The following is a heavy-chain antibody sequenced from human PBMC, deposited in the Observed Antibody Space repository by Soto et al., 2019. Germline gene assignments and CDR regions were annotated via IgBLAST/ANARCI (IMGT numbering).Heavy chain of an antibody. V-gene: IGHV1-46*01. Sequence: ASVKVSCKASGYTFTSYYMHWVRQAPGQGLEWMGIINPSGGSTSYAQKFQGRVTMTRDTSTSIVYMELSSLRSEDTAVYYCARDGPVLSNYDILTGYYTRRYYYGMDVWGQGTTVTVSS. J-gene: IGHJ6*02. CDR1: GYTFTSYY. CDR2: INPSGGST. CDR3: ARDGPVLSNYDILTGYYTRRYYYGMDV. D-gene: IGHD3-9*01.